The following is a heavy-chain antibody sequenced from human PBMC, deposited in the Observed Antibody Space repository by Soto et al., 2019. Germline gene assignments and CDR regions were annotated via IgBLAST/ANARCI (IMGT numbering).Heavy chain of an antibody. D-gene: IGHD3-10*01. CDR3: AHSPPDSVLLWFGEFEPRNWFDP. V-gene: IGHV2-5*02. CDR2: IYWDDDK. Sequence: QITLKESGPTLVKPTQTLTLTCTFSGFSLSTSGVGVGWIRQPPGKALEWLALIYWDDDKRYSPSLKSRLTITKAPSKNQVVLTKTNMDPVDTATYYCAHSPPDSVLLWFGEFEPRNWFDPWGQGTLVTVSS. J-gene: IGHJ5*02. CDR1: GFSLSTSGVG.